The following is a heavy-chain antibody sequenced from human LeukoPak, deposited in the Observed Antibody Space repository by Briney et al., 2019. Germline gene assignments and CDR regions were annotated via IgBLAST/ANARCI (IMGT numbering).Heavy chain of an antibody. V-gene: IGHV3-23*01. CDR1: GFTFVDYG. D-gene: IGHD5-18*01. J-gene: IGHJ4*02. CDR2: ISGSGGNT. Sequence: PGGSLRLSCAASGFTFVDYGMSWVRQAPGKGLEWVSVISGSGGNTYYADSVRGRFTISRDNSENTLYLQMNSLRAEDTAVYYCAKERYTYGYGFDYWGQGTLVTVSS. CDR3: AKERYTYGYGFDY.